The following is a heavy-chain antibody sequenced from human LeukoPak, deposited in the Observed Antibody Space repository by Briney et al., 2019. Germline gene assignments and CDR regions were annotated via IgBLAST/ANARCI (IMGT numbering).Heavy chain of an antibody. V-gene: IGHV3-30*02. J-gene: IGHJ4*02. Sequence: GGSLRLSCAAYGFTFSSYGMHWVRQAPGKGLEGVAFIRYDGSNKYYADSVKGRFTISRDNSKNTLYLQMNSLRAEDAAVYYCARDGDYDILTGYSNFDYWGQGTLVTVSS. CDR3: ARDGDYDILTGYSNFDY. CDR1: GFTFSSYG. D-gene: IGHD3-9*01. CDR2: IRYDGSNK.